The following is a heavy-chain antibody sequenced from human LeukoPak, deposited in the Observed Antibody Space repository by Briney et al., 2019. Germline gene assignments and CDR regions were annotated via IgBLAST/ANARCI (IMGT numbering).Heavy chain of an antibody. CDR2: IWYDGSNK. V-gene: IGHV3-33*01. CDR1: GFTFSSYG. Sequence: GSLILSCAASGFTFSSYGMHWVRQAPGKGLEGVAVIWYDGSNKYYADSVKGRFTISRDNSKNTLYLQMNSLRAEDTAVYYCARALLKYYYYGMDVWGQGTTVTVSS. CDR3: ARALLKYYYYGMDV. J-gene: IGHJ6*02. D-gene: IGHD1-26*01.